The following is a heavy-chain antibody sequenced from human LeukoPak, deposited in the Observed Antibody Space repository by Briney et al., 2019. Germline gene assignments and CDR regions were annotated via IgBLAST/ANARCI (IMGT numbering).Heavy chain of an antibody. CDR3: ARRLTQYDCFDP. CDR2: TYYRSTWYN. CDR1: GDSVSSNSVN. Sequence: SQTLSLTCAISGDSVSSNSVNWNWIRQSPSRGLEWLGRTYYRSTWYNDYAVSVRGRITVNPDTSKNQFSLHLNSVTPEDTAVYYCARRLTQYDCFDPWGQGILVTVSS. J-gene: IGHJ5*02. V-gene: IGHV6-1*01. D-gene: IGHD2-2*01.